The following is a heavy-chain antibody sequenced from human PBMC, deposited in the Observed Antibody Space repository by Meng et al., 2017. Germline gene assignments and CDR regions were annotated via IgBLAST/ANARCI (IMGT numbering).Heavy chain of an antibody. Sequence: EVQLVESGGGLVLPGGSLILSCVASGPTFNSYWMHWVRQAPGKGLVWVSRIKSDGSVTTYADIVKGRFTISRDNAKNTVYLQMKSLRAEDTAVYYCAPTVTTPGPFDFWGQGSLVTVSS. CDR1: GPTFNSYW. D-gene: IGHD4-17*01. V-gene: IGHV3-74*01. CDR2: IKSDGSVT. J-gene: IGHJ4*02. CDR3: APTVTTPGPFDF.